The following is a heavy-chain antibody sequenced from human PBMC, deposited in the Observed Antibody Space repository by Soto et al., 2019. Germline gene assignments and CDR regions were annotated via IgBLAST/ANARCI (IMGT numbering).Heavy chain of an antibody. D-gene: IGHD3-3*01. CDR3: AKCNQICGVANDYHYYGMDV. Sequence: PGGSLRLSCAASGFTFSSYAMNWVRQAPGKGLEWVSTISGSDGRTYYVDSVKGRFTIFRDNSKNTLYLQMSSLRAEDTAVYYCAKCNQICGVANDYHYYGMDVWGQGTTVTVSS. CDR2: ISGSDGRT. V-gene: IGHV3-23*01. CDR1: GFTFSSYA. J-gene: IGHJ6*02.